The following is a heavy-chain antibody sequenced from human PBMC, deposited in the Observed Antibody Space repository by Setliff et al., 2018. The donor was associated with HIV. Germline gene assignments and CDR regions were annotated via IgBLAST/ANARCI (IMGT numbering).Heavy chain of an antibody. CDR3: ARGQMVLDYYYGMDV. V-gene: IGHV5-51*01. D-gene: IGHD3-10*01. Sequence: GESLKISCKGSGYSFTTYWIGWVRQMPGKGLEWMGIIHPGDSYVTYSPSFQGQVTFSAGKSISTAYLQWRSLKASDTAMYYCARGQMVLDYYYGMDVWGHGTTVTVSS. CDR1: GYSFTTYW. CDR2: IHPGDSYV. J-gene: IGHJ6*02.